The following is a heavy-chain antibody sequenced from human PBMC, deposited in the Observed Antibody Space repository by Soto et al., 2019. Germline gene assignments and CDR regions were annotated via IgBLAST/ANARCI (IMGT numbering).Heavy chain of an antibody. CDR2: VKSKIDGGTI. V-gene: IGHV3-15*07. Sequence: GGSLRLSCAASGFTFNGAWMNWVRQAPGKGLEWVGRVKSKIDGGTIDYAAPVKGRFTISRDDSRNTVSLQMNSLRTEDPAMYYCSADLPDWGAYAFDYWGQGTLVTVSS. CDR3: SADLPDWGAYAFDY. CDR1: GFTFNGAW. D-gene: IGHD3-16*01. J-gene: IGHJ4*02.